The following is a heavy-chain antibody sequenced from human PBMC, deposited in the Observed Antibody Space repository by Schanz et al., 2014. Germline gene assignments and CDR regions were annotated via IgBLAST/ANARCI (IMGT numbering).Heavy chain of an antibody. Sequence: QVQLVESGGGVVQPGRSLRLSCAASGFTFSSYGMHWVRQAPGKGLEWVAVIWSDGSGKYYADSVKGRFTMSRDNSKNALCRQRNSLRAEDTAVYYCARANCRRKINFDYWGRGTLVTVSS. V-gene: IGHV3-33*01. J-gene: IGHJ4*02. D-gene: IGHD2-21*01. CDR2: IWSDGSGK. CDR1: GFTFSSYG. CDR3: ARANCRRKINFDY.